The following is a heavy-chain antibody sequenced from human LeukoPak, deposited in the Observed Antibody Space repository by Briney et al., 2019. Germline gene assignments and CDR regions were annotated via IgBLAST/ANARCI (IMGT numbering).Heavy chain of an antibody. J-gene: IGHJ4*02. Sequence: ASVKVSRKASGYTFTSYYMHWVRQAPGEGLEWMGIIKPSGGSTSYAQKFQGRVTISVDTPKTQFSLKPSSMTAADTAVDYCAKGRITMVQRATPFGGYYFDYWGQGTLVTVSS. V-gene: IGHV1-46*01. CDR2: IKPSGGST. CDR3: AKGRITMVQRATPFGGYYFDY. D-gene: IGHD3-10*01. CDR1: GYTFTSYY.